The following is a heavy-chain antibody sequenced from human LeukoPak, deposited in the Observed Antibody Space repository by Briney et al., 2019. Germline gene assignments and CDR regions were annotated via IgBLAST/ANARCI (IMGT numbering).Heavy chain of an antibody. CDR2: IYHSGST. Sequence: SETLSLTCTVSGYSISSGYYWGWIRPPPGKGLEWIGSIYHSGSTYYNPSLKSRVTISVDTSKNQFSPKLSSVTAADTAVYYCARVQSRLSWFDPWGQGTLVTVSS. J-gene: IGHJ5*02. V-gene: IGHV4-38-2*02. CDR1: GYSISSGYY. CDR3: ARVQSRLSWFDP.